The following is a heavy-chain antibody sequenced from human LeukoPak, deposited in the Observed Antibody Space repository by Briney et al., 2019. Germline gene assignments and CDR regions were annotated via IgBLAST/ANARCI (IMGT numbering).Heavy chain of an antibody. Sequence: SVKVSCKASGGTFSSYAISWVRQAPGQGLEWMGGIIPIFGTANYAQKFRGRVTITADESTSTAYMELSSLRSEDTAVYYCARDMKRSRARWENLGFDPWGQGTLVTVSS. V-gene: IGHV1-69*13. CDR3: ARDMKRSRARWENLGFDP. D-gene: IGHD1-26*01. CDR1: GGTFSSYA. J-gene: IGHJ5*02. CDR2: IIPIFGTA.